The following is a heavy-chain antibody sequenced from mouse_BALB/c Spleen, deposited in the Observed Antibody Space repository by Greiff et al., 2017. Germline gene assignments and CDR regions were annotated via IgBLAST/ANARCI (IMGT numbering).Heavy chain of an antibody. V-gene: IGHV2-6-2*01. D-gene: IGHD2-1*01. CDR3: ARHGDYYGNPGGFAY. CDR2: IWSDGST. CDR1: GFSLTSYG. Sequence: QVQLKESGPDLVAPSQSLSITCTVSGFSLTSYGVHWVRQPPGKGLEWLVVIWSDGSTTYNSALKSRLSISKDNSKSQVFLKMNSLQTDDTAMYYCARHGDYYGNPGGFAYWGQGTLVTVSA. J-gene: IGHJ3*01.